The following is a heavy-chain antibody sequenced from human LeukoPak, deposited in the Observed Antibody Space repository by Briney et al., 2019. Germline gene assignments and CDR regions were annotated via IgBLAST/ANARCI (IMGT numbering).Heavy chain of an antibody. D-gene: IGHD3-22*01. CDR3: ARDRGYYDSSGYSSLDRYFDL. V-gene: IGHV1-69*06. CDR1: GGTFSSYA. J-gene: IGHJ2*01. CDR2: IIPIFGTA. Sequence: ASVKVSCKASGGTFSSYAISWVRQAPGQGLEWMGGIIPIFGTANYAQKFQGRVTITADKSTSTAYMELSSLRSEDTAVYYYARDRGYYDSSGYSSLDRYFDLWGRGTLVTVSS.